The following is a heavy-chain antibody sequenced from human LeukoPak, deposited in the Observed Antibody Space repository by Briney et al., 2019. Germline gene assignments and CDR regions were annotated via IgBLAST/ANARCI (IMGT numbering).Heavy chain of an antibody. J-gene: IGHJ1*01. V-gene: IGHV4-34*01. CDR2: INHSGST. D-gene: IGHD3-22*01. Sequence: SETLSLTCAVYGGSFSGYYWSWIRQPPGKGLEWIGEINHSGSTNYNPSLKSRVTISVDTSKNQFSLKLSSVTAADTAVYYCARGFRPVYYESSGYYSTTYFQHWGQGTLVTVSS. CDR1: GGSFSGYY. CDR3: ARGFRPVYYESSGYYSTTYFQH.